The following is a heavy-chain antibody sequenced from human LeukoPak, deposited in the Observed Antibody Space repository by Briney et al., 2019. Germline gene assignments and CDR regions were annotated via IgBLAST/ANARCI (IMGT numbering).Heavy chain of an antibody. D-gene: IGHD3-10*01. V-gene: IGHV3-64*01. Sequence: GGSLRLSCAASGFTFSNYPIHWVRQAPGKGLEFVSSIHSNGISTYYGNSVKGRFTVSRDNSKNTVYLQMGSLREEDMAVYYCARRSRPIWFGEIKNWFDPWGQGTLVTVSS. J-gene: IGHJ5*02. CDR1: GFTFSNYP. CDR2: IHSNGIST. CDR3: ARRSRPIWFGEIKNWFDP.